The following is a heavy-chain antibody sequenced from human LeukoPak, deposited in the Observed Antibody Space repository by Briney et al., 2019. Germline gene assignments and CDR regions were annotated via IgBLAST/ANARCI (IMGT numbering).Heavy chain of an antibody. CDR1: GFTFSTYG. J-gene: IGHJ4*02. Sequence: TGGSLRLSCAASGFTFSTYGMHWVRQAPGKGLEWVAVIWFDGSNKYNVDSVKGRFTISRDNSKNTLYLQMNSLRGEDTAVYYCARDSDSSFEGVPFDYSGQGTLVTVSS. D-gene: IGHD3-22*01. CDR3: ARDSDSSFEGVPFDY. CDR2: IWFDGSNK. V-gene: IGHV3-33*01.